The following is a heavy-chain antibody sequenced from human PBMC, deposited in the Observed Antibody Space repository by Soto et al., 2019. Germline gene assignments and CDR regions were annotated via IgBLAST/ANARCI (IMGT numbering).Heavy chain of an antibody. CDR2: INQDGSEK. J-gene: IGHJ4*02. D-gene: IGHD4-17*01. CDR1: GFTFSSYW. V-gene: IGHV3-7*03. Sequence: PGGSLRLSCAASGFTFSSYWMSWVRQAPGKGLEWVANINQDGSEKYSVDSVKGRFTISRDNAKNSLYLQMNSLRVEDTAVYYCAKAYYGGYKPFDYWGQGTLVTVSS. CDR3: AKAYYGGYKPFDY.